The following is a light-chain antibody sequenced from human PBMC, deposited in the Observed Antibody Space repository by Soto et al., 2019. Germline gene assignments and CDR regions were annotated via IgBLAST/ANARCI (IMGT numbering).Light chain of an antibody. Sequence: DIVLTQSPGTLSLSPGERATLSCRASQSVRNSYLAWYQQKPGQAPRLLIYGASSRAPGIRTRFSVDGSGTDFPLTISRLEPEDLVVYYCQHYGTSPTWTFGQGTKVEVK. CDR1: QSVRNSY. V-gene: IGKV3-20*01. J-gene: IGKJ1*01. CDR2: GAS. CDR3: QHYGTSPTWT.